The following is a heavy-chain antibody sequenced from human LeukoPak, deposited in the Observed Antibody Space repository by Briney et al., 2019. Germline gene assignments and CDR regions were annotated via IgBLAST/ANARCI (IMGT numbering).Heavy chain of an antibody. V-gene: IGHV3-33*01. CDR1: GFTFSSYG. Sequence: PGGSLRLSCAASGFTFSSYGMHWVRQAPGKGLEWVAVIWYDGSNKYYADSVKGRFTISRDNSKNTLYLQMNSLRAEDTAVYYCARGGSSVPKGYFDYWGQGALVTVSS. J-gene: IGHJ4*02. CDR2: IWYDGSNK. CDR3: ARGGSSVPKGYFDY. D-gene: IGHD1-26*01.